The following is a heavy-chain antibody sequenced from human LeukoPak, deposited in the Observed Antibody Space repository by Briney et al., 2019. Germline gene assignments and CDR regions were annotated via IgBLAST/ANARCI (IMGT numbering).Heavy chain of an antibody. CDR1: GFTFSSCA. V-gene: IGHV3-23*01. CDR2: ISGSGGST. D-gene: IGHD2-8*01. J-gene: IGHJ4*02. CDR3: AKDTEGVRGNFLFEY. Sequence: GGSLRLSCAASGFTFSSCAMSWVRQAPGKGLEWVSAISGSGGSTYYADSMKGRFTISRDNSKNTLYLQMNGLRAEDTAVYYCAKDTEGVRGNFLFEYWGPGTLVSVSS.